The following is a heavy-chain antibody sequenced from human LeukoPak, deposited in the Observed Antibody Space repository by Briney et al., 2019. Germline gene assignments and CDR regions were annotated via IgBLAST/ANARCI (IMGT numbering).Heavy chain of an antibody. Sequence: PSETLSLTCAVYGGSFSGYYWSWIRQPPGRGLEWIGEINHSGSTNYNPSLKSRVTISVDTSKNQFSLKLSSVTAADTAVYYCAREGLEWLSQYYYGMDVWGQGTTVTVSS. CDR2: INHSGST. V-gene: IGHV4-34*01. D-gene: IGHD3-3*01. J-gene: IGHJ6*02. CDR1: GGSFSGYY. CDR3: AREGLEWLSQYYYGMDV.